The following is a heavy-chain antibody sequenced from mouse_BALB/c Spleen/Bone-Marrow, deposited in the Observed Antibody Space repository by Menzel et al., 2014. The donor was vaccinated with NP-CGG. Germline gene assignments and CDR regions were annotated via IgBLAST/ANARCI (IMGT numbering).Heavy chain of an antibody. CDR2: INPSSGYT. CDR3: AREVYGSWFAY. V-gene: IGHV1-4*01. CDR1: GYTFAYYT. Sequence: VQLQQSEAELARPGASVKMSCKASGYTFAYYTVHWVKQRPGQGLEWIGYINPSSGYTNYNQKFKDKATLTTDKSSSTAYMQLSSLTSEDSAVYYCAREVYGSWFAYWGQGTLVTVSA. D-gene: IGHD2-2*01. J-gene: IGHJ3*01.